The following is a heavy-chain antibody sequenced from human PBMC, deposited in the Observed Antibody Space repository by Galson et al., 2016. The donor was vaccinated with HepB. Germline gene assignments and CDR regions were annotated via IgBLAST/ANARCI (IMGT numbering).Heavy chain of an antibody. V-gene: IGHV3-48*02. CDR1: GFTLSIYN. Sequence: SLRLSCAASGFTLSIYNMNWVRQAPGKGLEWVSYIGSSGRTIHYADSVKGRVTISRDNAKNSLYLQMNSLRDEDTAVYYCARGEVGGAESFDYWGQGTLVTFSS. J-gene: IGHJ4*02. D-gene: IGHD2-15*01. CDR3: ARGEVGGAESFDY. CDR2: IGSSGRTI.